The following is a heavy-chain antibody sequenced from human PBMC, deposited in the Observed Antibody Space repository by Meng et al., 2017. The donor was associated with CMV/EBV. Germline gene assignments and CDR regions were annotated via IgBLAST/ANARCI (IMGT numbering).Heavy chain of an antibody. CDR2: IIPIFGTA. V-gene: IGHV1-69*12. J-gene: IGHJ4*02. CDR3: ARVCGGSCFDY. CDR1: EGTFRVFA. Sequence: QVHLVQSWAEVKKPGSSLKVSCKASEGTFRVFAISWVRQAPGQGLEWMGWIIPIFGTANYAQNFQGRVTIPADESTSTAYMELSSLRSEDTAVYYCARVCGGSCFDYWGQGTLVTVSS. D-gene: IGHD2-15*01.